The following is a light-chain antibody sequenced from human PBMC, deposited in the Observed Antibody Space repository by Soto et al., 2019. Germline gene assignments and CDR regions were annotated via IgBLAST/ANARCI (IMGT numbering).Light chain of an antibody. CDR1: QSILYSSNNRNY. Sequence: DIVMTQSPDSLAVSLGERATINCKSSQSILYSSNNRNYLTWYQQKPGQPPKMLIYWASTRESGVPDRFSGSGSGIDFTLTISSLQAGDVAVYYCQQYYANSWTFGQGTKVEIK. V-gene: IGKV4-1*01. CDR3: QQYYANSWT. J-gene: IGKJ1*01. CDR2: WAS.